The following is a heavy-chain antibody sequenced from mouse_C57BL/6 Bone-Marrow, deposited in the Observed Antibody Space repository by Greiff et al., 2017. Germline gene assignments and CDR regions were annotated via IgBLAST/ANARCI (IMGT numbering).Heavy chain of an antibody. J-gene: IGHJ2*01. CDR2: IDPEDGET. V-gene: IGHV14-2*01. D-gene: IGHD2-3*01. CDR1: GFNIKDYY. CDR3: ASCDGYPIFDY. Sequence: EVQLVESGAELVKPGASVKLSCTASGFNIKDYYMHWVKQRTEQGLEWIGRIDPEDGETKYAPKFQGKVTITADTSSNTAYLQLSSLTSEGTAVYYCASCDGYPIFDYWGQGTTLTVSS.